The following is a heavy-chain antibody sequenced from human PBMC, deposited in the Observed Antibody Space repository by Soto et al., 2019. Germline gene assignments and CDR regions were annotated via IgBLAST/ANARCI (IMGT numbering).Heavy chain of an antibody. V-gene: IGHV3-73*01. CDR3: TRHQWSTSH. CDR2: IRSKANSYAT. D-gene: IGHD2-2*01. J-gene: IGHJ4*02. Sequence: GGSLRLSCAASGFTFSGSAMHWVRQASGKGLEWVGRIRSKANSYATAYAASVKGRFTISRDDSKNTAYLQMNSLKTEDTAVFYCTRHQWSTSHWSQGTLVTVSS. CDR1: GFTFSGSA.